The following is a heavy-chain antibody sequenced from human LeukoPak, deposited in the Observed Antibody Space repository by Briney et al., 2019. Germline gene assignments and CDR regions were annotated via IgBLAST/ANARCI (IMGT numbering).Heavy chain of an antibody. CDR3: ARAKSTVVDAFDI. V-gene: IGHV4-4*02. J-gene: IGHJ3*02. CDR2: IYHSGST. CDR1: GDSISSSNW. Sequence: SETLSLTCAVSGDSISSSNWWSWVRQPPGKGLEWIGEIYHSGSTNYNPSLKSRVTISVDKSKNQFSLKLSSVTAADTAVYYCARAKSTVVDAFDIWGQGTMVTVSS. D-gene: IGHD4-23*01.